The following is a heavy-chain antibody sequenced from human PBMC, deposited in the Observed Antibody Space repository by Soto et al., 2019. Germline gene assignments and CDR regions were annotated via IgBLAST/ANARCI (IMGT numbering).Heavy chain of an antibody. CDR3: ARVPQDTAMETNVYGMDV. V-gene: IGHV3-30-3*01. CDR1: GFTFSSYA. J-gene: IGHJ6*02. D-gene: IGHD5-18*01. CDR2: ISYDGSNK. Sequence: QVQLVESGGGVVQPGTSLRLSCAASGFTFSSYAMHWVRKAPGKGLEWVAVISYDGSNKYYADSVKGRFTISRDNSKNTLYLQMNSLRAEDTAVYYCARVPQDTAMETNVYGMDVWGQGTTVTVSS.